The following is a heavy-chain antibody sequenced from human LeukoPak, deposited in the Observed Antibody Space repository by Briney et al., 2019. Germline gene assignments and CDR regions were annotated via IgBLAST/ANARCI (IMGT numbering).Heavy chain of an antibody. CDR2: INHGGDS. CDR1: GFTFSEHY. V-gene: IGHV4-34*01. Sequence: PGGSLRLSCAASGFTFSEHYMTWIRQPPGKGLEWIGEINHGGDSNYNSSLQSRLTISVDTSRNQFFLKLRSATAADTAVYYCARSLRWLVEDRYLYYMDVWGEGTSVTVSS. CDR3: ARSLRWLVEDRYLYYMDV. D-gene: IGHD6-19*01. J-gene: IGHJ6*03.